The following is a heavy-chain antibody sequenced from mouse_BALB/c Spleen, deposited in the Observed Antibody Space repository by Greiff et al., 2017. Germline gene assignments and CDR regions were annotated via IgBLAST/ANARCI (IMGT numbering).Heavy chain of an antibody. Sequence: QVQLQQSGAELVRPGSSVKISCKASGYAFSSYWMNWVKQRPGQGLEWIGQIYPGDGDTNYNGKFKGKATLTADKSSSTAYMQLSSLTSEDSAVYFCARRDAMDYWGQGTSVTVSS. V-gene: IGHV1-80*01. J-gene: IGHJ4*01. CDR1: GYAFSSYW. CDR3: ARRDAMDY. CDR2: IYPGDGDT.